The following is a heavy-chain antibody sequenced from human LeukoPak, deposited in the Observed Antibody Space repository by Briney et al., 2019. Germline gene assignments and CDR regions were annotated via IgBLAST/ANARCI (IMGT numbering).Heavy chain of an antibody. J-gene: IGHJ3*02. CDR1: GFTFSSYA. CDR2: ISDSGDST. D-gene: IGHD2-15*01. Sequence: GGSLRLSCSASGFTFSSYAMSWVRQAPGKGLEWVSAISDSGDSTYYADSVKGRFTISRDNSQNTMYLQMNSLRAEDTAVYYCAKATCSGATCFSNSRDAFDMWGQGTMVTVSS. V-gene: IGHV3-23*01. CDR3: AKATCSGATCFSNSRDAFDM.